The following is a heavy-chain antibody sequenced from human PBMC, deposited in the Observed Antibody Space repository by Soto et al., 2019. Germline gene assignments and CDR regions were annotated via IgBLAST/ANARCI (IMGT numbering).Heavy chain of an antibody. Sequence: QVQLQESGPGLVKPSGTLSLTCAVSGGSISSNNWWSWVRQPPGKGLEWIGEIYHSGSTNYNPSLKIRVTISVDKAKNQCSRKLSSVTAADTAGYYCARVAAAGTYFDYWGQVTLVTVSS. CDR1: GGSISSNNW. CDR2: IYHSGST. V-gene: IGHV4-4*02. D-gene: IGHD6-13*01. J-gene: IGHJ4*02. CDR3: ARVAAAGTYFDY.